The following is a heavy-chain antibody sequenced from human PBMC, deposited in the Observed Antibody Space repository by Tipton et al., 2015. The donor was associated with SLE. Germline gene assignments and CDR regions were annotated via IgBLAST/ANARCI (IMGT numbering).Heavy chain of an antibody. J-gene: IGHJ3*02. Sequence: GHVTISADKSISTAYLQWSSLKASDTAMYYCARQGVRGSDAFDIWGQGTMVTVSS. CDR3: ARQGVRGSDAFDI. V-gene: IGHV5-10-1*01. D-gene: IGHD2-15*01.